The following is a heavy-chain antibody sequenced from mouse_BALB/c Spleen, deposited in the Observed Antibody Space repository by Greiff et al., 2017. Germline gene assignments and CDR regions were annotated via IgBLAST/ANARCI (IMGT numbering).Heavy chain of an antibody. V-gene: IGHV5-6-3*01. CDR3: ARELDY. CDR2: INSNGGST. CDR1: GFTFSSYG. J-gene: IGHJ4*01. Sequence: EVKVVESGGGLVQPGGSLKLSCAASGFTFSSYGMSWVRQTPDKRLELVATINSNGGSTYYPDSVKGRFTISRDNAKNNLYLQMSSLKSEDTAMYYCARELDYWGQGTSVTVSS.